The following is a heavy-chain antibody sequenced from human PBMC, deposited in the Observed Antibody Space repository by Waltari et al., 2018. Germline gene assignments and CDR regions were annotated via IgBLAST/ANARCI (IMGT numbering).Heavy chain of an antibody. Sequence: EVQLVESGGGLVQPGGSLRLSCAASGFTFSSYWMSWVRQAPGKGPEWISYINSGSTTISYADSVRGRFTISRDNAKSFLYLDLFSLRAEDTAVYYCVRDPYHDPSGYPGYWGQGTLVIVSS. CDR1: GFTFSSYW. CDR2: INSGSTTI. J-gene: IGHJ4*02. V-gene: IGHV3-48*01. CDR3: VRDPYHDPSGYPGY. D-gene: IGHD3-22*01.